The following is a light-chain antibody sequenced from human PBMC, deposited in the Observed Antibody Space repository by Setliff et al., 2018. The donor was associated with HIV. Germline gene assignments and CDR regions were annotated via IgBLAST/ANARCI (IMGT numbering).Light chain of an antibody. CDR1: SSNIGINS. CDR3: AAWDDSLNEPFYV. CDR2: STN. J-gene: IGLJ1*01. Sequence: QSALTQPPSTSGTPGQRVTISCSGSSSNIGINSVTWYQHLPGTAPKLLIYSTNQRPSGVPDRFSGSKSGTSASLAIIWLHSEDEADYYCAAWDDSLNEPFYVFGTGTKVTVL. V-gene: IGLV1-44*01.